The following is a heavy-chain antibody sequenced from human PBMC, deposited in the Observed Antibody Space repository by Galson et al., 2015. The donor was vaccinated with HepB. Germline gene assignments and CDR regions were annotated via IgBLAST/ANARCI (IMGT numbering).Heavy chain of an antibody. CDR3: AREVAPYYMDV. CDR1: GFTLSRYA. V-gene: IGHV3-30*04. Sequence: SLRLSCAASGFTLSRYALHWVRQAPGKGLEWVAALSYDGRNKYYADSVKGPFTISRDNSKNTLYLQVNSLRAEDTALYYCAREVAPYYMDVWGKGTTVTVSS. J-gene: IGHJ6*03. CDR2: LSYDGRNK. D-gene: IGHD2-15*01.